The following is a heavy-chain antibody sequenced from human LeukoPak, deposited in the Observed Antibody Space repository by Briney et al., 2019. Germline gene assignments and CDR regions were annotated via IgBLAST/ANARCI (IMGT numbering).Heavy chain of an antibody. Sequence: GGSLTLSCAASGFTFSSYWLHWVRQAPGQGLVWVSRIKSDGSTNYADSVKGRFTISRDNTKNTVSLQMNSLRAEDTGVYYCARAPSEIGGYYPEYFRHWGQGTLVTVSS. CDR2: IKSDGST. D-gene: IGHD3-22*01. CDR1: GFTFSSYW. CDR3: ARAPSEIGGYYPEYFRH. V-gene: IGHV3-74*01. J-gene: IGHJ1*01.